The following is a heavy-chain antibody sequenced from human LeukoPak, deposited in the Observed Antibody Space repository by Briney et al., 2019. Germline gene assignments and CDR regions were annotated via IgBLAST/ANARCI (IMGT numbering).Heavy chain of an antibody. J-gene: IGHJ4*02. CDR1: GGSISSYY. V-gene: IGHV4-59*12. Sequence: SENLSLTCTVSGGSISSYYWSWIRQPPGKGLEWIGYIYYSGSTYYNPSLKSRVTISVDTSKNQFSLKLSSVTAADTAVYYCASTLYGSGSSDWGQGTLVTVSS. CDR3: ASTLYGSGSSD. D-gene: IGHD3-10*01. CDR2: IYYSGST.